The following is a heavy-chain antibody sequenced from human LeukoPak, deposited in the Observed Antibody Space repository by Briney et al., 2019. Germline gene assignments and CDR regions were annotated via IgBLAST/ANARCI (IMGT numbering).Heavy chain of an antibody. Sequence: PGRSLRLSCAASGFTFDDYAMHWVRQAPGKGLEWVSGISWNSGSIGYADSAKGRFTISRDNAKNSLYLQMNSLRAEDTALYYCAKDIGSSGWYYYYYGMDVWGQGTTVTVSS. D-gene: IGHD6-19*01. CDR1: GFTFDDYA. CDR3: AKDIGSSGWYYYYYGMDV. CDR2: ISWNSGSI. V-gene: IGHV3-9*01. J-gene: IGHJ6*02.